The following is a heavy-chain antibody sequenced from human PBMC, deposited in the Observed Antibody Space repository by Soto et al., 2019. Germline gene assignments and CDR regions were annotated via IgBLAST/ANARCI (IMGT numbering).Heavy chain of an antibody. J-gene: IGHJ3*02. V-gene: IGHV3-33*01. CDR3: ASLLDAFDI. CDR1: GFSFSTYV. Sequence: PGGSLRLSCAAPGFSFSTYVMHWVRQAPGKGLEWVAAIWYDSSNKYYADSVKGRFTVSRDNSKNTLYLQMNSLRAEDTAVYYCASLLDAFDIWGQGTMVTVSS. CDR2: IWYDSSNK. D-gene: IGHD3-10*01.